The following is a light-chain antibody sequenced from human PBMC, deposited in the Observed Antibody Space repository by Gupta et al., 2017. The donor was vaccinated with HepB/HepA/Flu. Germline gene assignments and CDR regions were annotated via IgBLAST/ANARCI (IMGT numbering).Light chain of an antibody. Sequence: QSALTQPASVSGSPGQSITISCTGSDSDVGSYNLVSWHQQRPGQVPKLIIYEISKRPSGISHRFSGSKSGNMASLTISGLQNEDEADYYCCSYGGRSTFAVFGGGTKVTVL. CDR2: EIS. CDR3: CSYGGRSTFAV. J-gene: IGLJ2*01. V-gene: IGLV2-23*02. CDR1: DSDVGSYNL.